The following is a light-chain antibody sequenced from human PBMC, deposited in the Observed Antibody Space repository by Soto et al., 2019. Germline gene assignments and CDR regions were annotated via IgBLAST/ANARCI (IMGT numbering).Light chain of an antibody. CDR1: SSDVGGYNY. CDR2: EVS. CDR3: SSYTSSSPYV. J-gene: IGLJ1*01. Sequence: QSALTQPASVSGSPGQSITISCTRTSSDVGGYNYVSWYQQHPGKAPKLLIYEVSNRPSGVSNRFSGSKSGNTASLTISGLQAEDEADYYCSSYTSSSPYVFGTGTKLTV. V-gene: IGLV2-14*01.